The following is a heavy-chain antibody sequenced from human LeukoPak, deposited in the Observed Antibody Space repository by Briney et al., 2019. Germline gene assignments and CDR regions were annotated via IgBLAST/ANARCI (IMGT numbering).Heavy chain of an antibody. Sequence: RAGGSLRLSCAASGFIFSMYWMTWVRHAPGKGLEWVATIKQDGGEKYYVDSVKGRFTISRDNAKNSLSLQMSSLRAEDTAVYYCARDRNTDFWSGYYTNYFDYWGQGTLVIVSS. J-gene: IGHJ4*02. CDR1: GFIFSMYW. CDR3: ARDRNTDFWSGYYTNYFDY. D-gene: IGHD3-3*01. V-gene: IGHV3-7*01. CDR2: IKQDGGEK.